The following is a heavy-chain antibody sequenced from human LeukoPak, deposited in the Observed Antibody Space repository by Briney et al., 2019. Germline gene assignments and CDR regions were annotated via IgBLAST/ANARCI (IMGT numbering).Heavy chain of an antibody. CDR2: IYYSGST. CDR1: GGSISSHY. CDR3: ARGGYNSPCYMDV. J-gene: IGHJ6*03. Sequence: SETLYLTCTVSGGSISSHYWSWIRQPPGKGLEWIGYIYYSGSTNYNPSLKSRVTISVDTSKNQFSLKLSSVTAADTAVYYCARGGYNSPCYMDVWGKGTTVTVSS. V-gene: IGHV4-59*11. D-gene: IGHD5-24*01.